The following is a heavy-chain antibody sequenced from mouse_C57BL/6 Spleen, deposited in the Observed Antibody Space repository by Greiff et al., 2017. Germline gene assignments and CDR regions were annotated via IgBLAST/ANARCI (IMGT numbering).Heavy chain of an antibody. CDR3: ARDTYGSGGPYYFDY. D-gene: IGHD1-1*01. V-gene: IGHV5-4*01. CDR1: GFTFSSYA. J-gene: IGHJ2*01. Sequence: EVQGVESGGGLVKPGGSLKLSCAASGFTFSSYAMSWVRQTPEKRLEWVATISDGGSYTYYPDNVKGRFTISRDNAKNNLYLQMSHLKSEDTAMYYCARDTYGSGGPYYFDYWGQGTTLTVSS. CDR2: ISDGGSYT.